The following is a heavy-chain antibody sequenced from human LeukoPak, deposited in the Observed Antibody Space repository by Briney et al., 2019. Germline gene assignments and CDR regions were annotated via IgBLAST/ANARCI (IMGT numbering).Heavy chain of an antibody. CDR3: ARGIAAAGPFLR. CDR2: IYYSGST. Sequence: SETLSLTCTVSGGSISSYYWSWIRQPPGKGLEWIGYIYYSGSTNYNPSLKSRVTISVDTSKNQFSLKLSSVTAADTAVYYCARGIAAAGPFLRWGQGTLVTVSS. D-gene: IGHD6-13*01. V-gene: IGHV4-59*01. CDR1: GGSISSYY. J-gene: IGHJ1*01.